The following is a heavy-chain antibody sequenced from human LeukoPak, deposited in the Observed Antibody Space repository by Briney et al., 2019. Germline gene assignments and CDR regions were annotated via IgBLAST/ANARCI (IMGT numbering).Heavy chain of an antibody. V-gene: IGHV3-21*01. CDR3: ARDPAAAGTN. CDR2: ISSSSSYI. D-gene: IGHD6-13*01. Sequence: GGSLRLSCAASGFTFSSYWMSWVRQAPGKGLEWVSSISSSSSYIYYADSVKGRFTISRDNAKNSLYLQMNSLRAEDTAVYYCARDPAAAGTNWGQGTLVTVSS. CDR1: GFTFSSYW. J-gene: IGHJ4*02.